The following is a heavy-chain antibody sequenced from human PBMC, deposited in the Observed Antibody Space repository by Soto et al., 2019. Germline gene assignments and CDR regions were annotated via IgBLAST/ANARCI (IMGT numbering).Heavy chain of an antibody. Sequence: AASVKVSCKASGGTFTGYYMHWVRQAPGQGLEWMGWINPNSGGTNYAQKFQGWVTMTRDTSISTAYMELSRLRSDDTAVYYCARSSAAGNYYYGMDVWGQGTTVTVSS. CDR3: ARSSAAGNYYYGMDV. J-gene: IGHJ6*02. CDR1: GGTFTGYY. D-gene: IGHD6-13*01. CDR2: INPNSGGT. V-gene: IGHV1-2*04.